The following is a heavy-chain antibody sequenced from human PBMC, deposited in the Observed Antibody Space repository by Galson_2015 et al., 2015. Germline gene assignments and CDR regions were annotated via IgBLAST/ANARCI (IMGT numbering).Heavy chain of an antibody. V-gene: IGHV3-23*05. CDR1: GITFSSYD. J-gene: IGHJ4*02. Sequence: SLRLSCAASGITFSSYDMNWVRQAPGKGLYCVSTINKSGGGTFYADLVKGRFTISRDNSKNTLYLQMNSLRAEDTAVFYCAVLGYWGQGTLVTVSS. CDR3: AVLGY. D-gene: IGHD2-15*01. CDR2: INKSGGGT.